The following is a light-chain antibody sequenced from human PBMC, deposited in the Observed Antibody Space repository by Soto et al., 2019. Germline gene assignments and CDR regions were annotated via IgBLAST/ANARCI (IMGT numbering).Light chain of an antibody. J-gene: IGKJ1*01. Sequence: DIQMTQSPSTLSASVGDRVTITCRASQYISNWVAWYQQKPGKAPKLLIYKASSLESGVPSRFSGSGSGTEFTLTISSLQPDDFATYYCQHYNSQRTFGQGTKVEIK. V-gene: IGKV1-5*03. CDR1: QYISNW. CDR3: QHYNSQRT. CDR2: KAS.